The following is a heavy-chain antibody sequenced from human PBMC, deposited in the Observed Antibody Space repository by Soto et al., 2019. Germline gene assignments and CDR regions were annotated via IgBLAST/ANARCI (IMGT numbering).Heavy chain of an antibody. Sequence: SETLSLTCTVSGGSISSGGYYWSWIRQHPGKGLEWIGYIYYSGSTYYNPSLKSRVTISVDTSKNQFSLKLSSVTAADTAVYYCARVTGGSGSYYARRIFDYWGQGTLVTVSS. D-gene: IGHD3-10*01. V-gene: IGHV4-31*03. J-gene: IGHJ4*02. CDR3: ARVTGGSGSYYARRIFDY. CDR2: IYYSGST. CDR1: GGSISSGGYY.